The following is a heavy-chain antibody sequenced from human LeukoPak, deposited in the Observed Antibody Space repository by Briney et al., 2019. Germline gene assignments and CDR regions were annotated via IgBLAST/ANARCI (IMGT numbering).Heavy chain of an antibody. J-gene: IGHJ4*02. Sequence: SETLSLTCSVSGGSISSGDYYWSWIRQPPGKGLEWIGYIYYSGSTNYNPSLKSRVTISVDTSKNQFSLKLSSVTAADTAVYYCARAGFDESFDYWGQGTLVTVSS. CDR1: GGSISSGDYY. V-gene: IGHV4-61*08. CDR3: ARAGFDESFDY. CDR2: IYYSGST. D-gene: IGHD3-10*01.